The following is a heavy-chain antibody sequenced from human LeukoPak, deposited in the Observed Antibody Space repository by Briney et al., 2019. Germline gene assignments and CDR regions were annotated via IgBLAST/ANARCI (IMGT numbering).Heavy chain of an antibody. CDR1: GFTFSSYS. CDR2: ISSSSSPI. D-gene: IGHD3-10*01. Sequence: GGSLRLSCAASGFTFSSYSMNWVRQAPGKGLEWVSYISSSSSPIYYADSVKGRFTISRDNAKNSMYLQMNSLRPEDKAVYYCATPLEVKDPSGNYWGQGTLVTVSS. V-gene: IGHV3-48*04. CDR3: ATPLEVKDPSGNY. J-gene: IGHJ4*02.